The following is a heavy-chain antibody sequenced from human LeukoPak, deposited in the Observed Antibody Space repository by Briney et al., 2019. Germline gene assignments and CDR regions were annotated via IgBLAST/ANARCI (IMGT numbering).Heavy chain of an antibody. CDR3: AMATLTTVTPIDY. D-gene: IGHD4-17*01. CDR2: ISYDGSNK. J-gene: IGHJ4*02. Sequence: PGGSLRLSCAASGFTFSSYGMHWVRQAPGKGLEWVAVISYDGSNKYYADSVKGRFTISRDNSKNTLSLQMNSLRADDTAVYYCAMATLTTVTPIDYWGQGTLVTVSS. CDR1: GFTFSSYG. V-gene: IGHV3-30*03.